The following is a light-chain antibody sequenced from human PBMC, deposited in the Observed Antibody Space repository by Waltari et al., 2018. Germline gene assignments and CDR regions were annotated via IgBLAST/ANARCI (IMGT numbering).Light chain of an antibody. CDR3: QQFHDYPWT. CDR1: QGISTY. J-gene: IGKJ1*01. Sequence: IQLTQSPSSLSASVGDTVTITCRASQGISTYLAWLQQKPGRAHKVLIFEASTLQSGVPSRFSGSGSGIDFTLTISSLQPEDVATYYCQQFHDYPWTFGQGTKVEIK. V-gene: IGKV1-9*01. CDR2: EAS.